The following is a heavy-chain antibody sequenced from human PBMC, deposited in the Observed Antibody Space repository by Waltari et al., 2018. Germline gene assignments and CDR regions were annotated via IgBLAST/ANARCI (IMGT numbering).Heavy chain of an antibody. D-gene: IGHD2-15*01. CDR2: ISWDGGST. V-gene: IGHV3-43D*04. J-gene: IGHJ6*02. CDR3: AKDVLAARKSEGYYYGMDV. CDR1: GFTFDDYA. Sequence: EVQLVESGGVVVQPGGSLRLSCAASGFTFDDYAMHWVRQAPGKGLEWVSLISWDGGSTYYADSVKGRFTISRDNSKNSLYLQMNSLRAEDTALYYCAKDVLAARKSEGYYYGMDVWGQGTTVTVSS.